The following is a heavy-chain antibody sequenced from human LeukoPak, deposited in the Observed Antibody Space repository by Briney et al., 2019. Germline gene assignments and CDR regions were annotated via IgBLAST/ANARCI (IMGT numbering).Heavy chain of an antibody. D-gene: IGHD5-12*01. CDR1: GVSISSYY. Sequence: SETLSLTCTVSGVSISSYYWSWIRQPPGKGMEWIGYIHVSGRTNYNPPLKSRVTISVDTSKNQFSLKLNSVTAADTAVYYCARHSGAYDYWLGYWGQATLVTVSS. V-gene: IGHV4-59*08. J-gene: IGHJ4*02. CDR3: ARHSGAYDYWLGY. CDR2: IHVSGRT.